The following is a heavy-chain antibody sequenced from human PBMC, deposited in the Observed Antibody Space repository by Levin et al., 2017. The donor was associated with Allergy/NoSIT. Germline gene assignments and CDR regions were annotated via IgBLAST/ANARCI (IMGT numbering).Heavy chain of an antibody. CDR3: ATNWGLDY. CDR1: GFTFSSSP. J-gene: IGHJ4*02. D-gene: IGHD7-27*01. CDR2: FSGSTRNT. V-gene: IGHV3-23*01. Sequence: GESLKISCAASGFTFSSSPMNWVRQAPGKGLEWVSTFSGSTRNTYYADSVKGRFTISRDNSKSTLYLQMDSLRAEDTAVYYCATNWGLDYWGQGTLVTVSS.